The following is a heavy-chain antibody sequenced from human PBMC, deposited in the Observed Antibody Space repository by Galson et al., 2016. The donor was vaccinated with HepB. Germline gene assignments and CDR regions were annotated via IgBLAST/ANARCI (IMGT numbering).Heavy chain of an antibody. CDR1: GFTFNTYE. CDR3: AGAGSTISWGWFDP. Sequence: SLRLSCAASGFTFNTYEMSWVRQAPGKGLEWVSMITRSGSTIYYADSVRGRFTISRDNARNSMYLQMNNLRGEDTAVYYCAGAGSTISWGWFDPWGQGTLVSVSS. CDR2: ITRSGSTI. D-gene: IGHD1-26*01. V-gene: IGHV3-48*03. J-gene: IGHJ5*02.